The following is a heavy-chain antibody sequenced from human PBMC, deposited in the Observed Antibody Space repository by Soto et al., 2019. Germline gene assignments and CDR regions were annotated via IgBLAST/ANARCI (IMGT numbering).Heavy chain of an antibody. CDR3: TTPAGYCSGVNCYSNHY. Sequence: GWSLRLSCAASGFTFSGSAMHWVRQASGKGLEWVGRIRSKANSDATAYAASVKGRFTISRDDSKNTAYLQMNSAKTEDTAVYYGTTPAGYCSGVNCYSNHYWGQRTLVTVSS. CDR2: IRSKANSDAT. V-gene: IGHV3-73*01. J-gene: IGHJ4*02. CDR1: GFTFSGSA. D-gene: IGHD2-15*01.